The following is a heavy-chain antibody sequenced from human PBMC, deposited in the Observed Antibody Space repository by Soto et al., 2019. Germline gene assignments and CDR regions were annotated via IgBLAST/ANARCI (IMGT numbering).Heavy chain of an antibody. CDR3: ARHMSAYSTSSDLDA. Sequence: PGESLKISCKGSGYSFTTYWISWVRQMPGKGLEWMGKIDPSDSYTNYSPSFQGHVTISADKSISTAFLQWSSLKASDTAMYYCARHMSAYSTSSDLDAWGQGTLLTVSS. J-gene: IGHJ5*02. CDR1: GYSFTTYW. D-gene: IGHD6-6*01. CDR2: IDPSDSYT. V-gene: IGHV5-10-1*01.